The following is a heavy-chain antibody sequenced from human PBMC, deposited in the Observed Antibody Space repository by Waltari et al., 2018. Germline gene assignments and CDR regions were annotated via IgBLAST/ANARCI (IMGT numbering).Heavy chain of an antibody. Sequence: QVQLVQSGAEVKKPGASVKVSCKASGYTFTSYAMHWVRQAPGQRLEWMGWINAGNGNTKYSRKFQGRVTITRDTSESTAYMELSSLRSEDTAVYYCARARGGSYHDYWGQGTLVTVSS. V-gene: IGHV1-3*01. CDR1: GYTFTSYA. D-gene: IGHD1-26*01. CDR2: INAGNGNT. J-gene: IGHJ4*02. CDR3: ARARGGSYHDY.